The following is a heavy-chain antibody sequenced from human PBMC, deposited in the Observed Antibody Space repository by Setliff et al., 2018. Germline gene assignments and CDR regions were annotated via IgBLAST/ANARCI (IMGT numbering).Heavy chain of an antibody. CDR2: SKSKTAGGAM. V-gene: IGHV3-15*07. J-gene: IGHJ3*01. Sequence: GGSLRLSCAASGFTFSYAWMHWVRQAPGKGLEWVGRSKSKTAGGAMDYAAPVKGRFTISRDDSKNTLYLQMSSLKTEDTAMYYCTTDRAACSGSSCYNGFDVWGQGTMVNVSS. CDR3: TTDRAACSGSSCYNGFDV. CDR1: GFTFSYAW. D-gene: IGHD2-2*02.